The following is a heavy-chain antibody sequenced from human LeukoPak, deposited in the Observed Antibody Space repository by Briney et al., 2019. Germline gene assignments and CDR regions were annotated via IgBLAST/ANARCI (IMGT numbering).Heavy chain of an antibody. CDR1: GFTFSRYY. CDR3: ARPSSRIYFDY. D-gene: IGHD1-14*01. V-gene: IGHV3-7*02. CDR2: INQEGNKK. Sequence: GGSLRLSCAASGFTFSRYYMSWVRQAPGKGLEWVANINQEGNKKYYVDSVKGRFTISRDNAKNSPYLQMNSLRAEDTAVYYCARPSSRIYFDYWGQGTLVTVSS. J-gene: IGHJ4*02.